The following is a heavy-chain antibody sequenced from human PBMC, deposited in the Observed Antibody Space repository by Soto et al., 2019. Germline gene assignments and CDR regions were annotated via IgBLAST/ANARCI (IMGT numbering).Heavy chain of an antibody. J-gene: IGHJ6*03. D-gene: IGHD4-17*01. CDR1: GFTFSDYY. Sequence: GGSLRLSCAASGFTFSDYYMSWIRQAPGKGLEWVSYISSSGSTIYYADSVKGRFTISRDNAKNSLYLQMNSLRAEDTAVYYCASPTPQLTVTPSTTPPKNYYYYMDVWGKGTTVTVSS. CDR3: ASPTPQLTVTPSTTPPKNYYYYMDV. CDR2: ISSSGSTI. V-gene: IGHV3-11*01.